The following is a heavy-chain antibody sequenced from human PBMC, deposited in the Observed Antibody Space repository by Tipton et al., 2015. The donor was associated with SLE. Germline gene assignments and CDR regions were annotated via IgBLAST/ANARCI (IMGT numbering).Heavy chain of an antibody. Sequence: TLSLTCTVSGGSISSYYWSWIRQPPGKGLEWIGYIYYSGSTNYNPSLKSRVTISVDTSKNQFSLKLSSVTAADTAVYYCARSGTARIAGPGPAFDIWGQGTRVTVSS. CDR3: ARSGTARIAGPGPAFDI. CDR1: GGSISSYY. CDR2: IYYSGST. D-gene: IGHD6-13*01. J-gene: IGHJ3*02. V-gene: IGHV4-59*01.